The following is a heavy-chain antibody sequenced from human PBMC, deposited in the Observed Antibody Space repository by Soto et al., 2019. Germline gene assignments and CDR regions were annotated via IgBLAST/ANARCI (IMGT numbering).Heavy chain of an antibody. Sequence: GASVKVSCKASGYTFTGYYMHWVRQAPGQGLEWMGWISAYNGNTNYAQKLQGRVTMTTDTSTSTAYMELRSLRSDDTALYYCGCVDPDYGDYVPLGYWGQGTLVTVSS. CDR3: GCVDPDYGDYVPLGY. V-gene: IGHV1-18*04. CDR1: GYTFTGYY. D-gene: IGHD4-17*01. J-gene: IGHJ4*02. CDR2: ISAYNGNT.